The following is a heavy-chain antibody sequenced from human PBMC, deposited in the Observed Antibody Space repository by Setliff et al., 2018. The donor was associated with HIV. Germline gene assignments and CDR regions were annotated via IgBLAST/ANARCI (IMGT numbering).Heavy chain of an antibody. CDR1: GASITSYY. V-gene: IGHV4-59*08. J-gene: IGHJ6*03. Sequence: PSETLSLTCTVSGASITSYYWNWIRQTPGKGLEWIGFGHHSGSSFYNPSLNRRVSISVDTAESQFILKLTSVTATDTAVYYCARPASRGSYQYYMDVWGKGTTVTVSS. CDR3: ARPASRGSYQYYMDV. CDR2: GHHSGSS.